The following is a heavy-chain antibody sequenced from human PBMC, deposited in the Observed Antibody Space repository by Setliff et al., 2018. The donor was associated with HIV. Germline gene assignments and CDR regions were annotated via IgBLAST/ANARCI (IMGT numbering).Heavy chain of an antibody. D-gene: IGHD2-15*01. CDR3: AKDVCSGAYCYAYYYYGMDV. CDR2: IRYTGSNK. J-gene: IGHJ6*02. CDR1: GLTFSRYG. V-gene: IGHV3-30*02. Sequence: PGGSLRLSCAVSGLTFSRYGFHWVRQVPGKGLEWVAFIRYTGSNKYYADSVKGRFTISRDNSKNTLYLQMNSLRAEDTAVYYCAKDVCSGAYCYAYYYYGMDVWGQGTMVTVSS.